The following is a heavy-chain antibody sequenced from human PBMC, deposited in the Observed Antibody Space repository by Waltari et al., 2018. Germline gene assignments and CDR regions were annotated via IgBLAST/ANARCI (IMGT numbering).Heavy chain of an antibody. Sequence: QVQLQESGPGLVKPSETLSLTCTVPGGSISSYYWTWIRQPAGQGLEWIGRIYTSGSTNYNPALKSRVTMSVDTSKNQFSLKLSSVTAADTAVYYCARALEQLEDWYFDLWGRGTLVTVSS. CDR2: IYTSGST. V-gene: IGHV4-4*07. J-gene: IGHJ2*01. CDR1: GGSISSYY. CDR3: ARALEQLEDWYFDL. D-gene: IGHD6-6*01.